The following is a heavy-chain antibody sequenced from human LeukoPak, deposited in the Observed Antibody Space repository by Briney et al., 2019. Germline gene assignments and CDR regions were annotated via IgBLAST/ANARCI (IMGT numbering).Heavy chain of an antibody. CDR2: MNPNSGNT. CDR3: ARVRGLGYSYGYTFGY. J-gene: IGHJ4*02. V-gene: IGHV1-8*01. CDR1: GYTFTSYD. Sequence: ASVKVSCKASGYTFTSYDINWVRQATGQGLEWMGWMNPNSGNTGYAQKFQGRVTMTRNTSISTAYMELSSLRSEDTAVYYCARVRGLGYSYGYTFGYWGQGTLVTVSS. D-gene: IGHD5-18*01.